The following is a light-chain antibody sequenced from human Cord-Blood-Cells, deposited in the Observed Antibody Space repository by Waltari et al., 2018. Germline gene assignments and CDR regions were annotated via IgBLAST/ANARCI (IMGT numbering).Light chain of an antibody. Sequence: QSALTQPRSVSGSPGQSVTISCTGTSSDVGGYNYVSWYQQHPGKAPKLMIYDVSKRRSGVPDRVSGAKSGNTASLTISGRQAEDEADYYCCSDAGSYNVVFGGGTKLTVL. CDR2: DVS. V-gene: IGLV2-11*01. J-gene: IGLJ2*01. CDR1: SSDVGGYNY. CDR3: CSDAGSYNVV.